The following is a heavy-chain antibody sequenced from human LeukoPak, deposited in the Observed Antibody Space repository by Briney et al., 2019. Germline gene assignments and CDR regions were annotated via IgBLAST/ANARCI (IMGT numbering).Heavy chain of an antibody. Sequence: SETLSLTCTVSGGSISGYYWSWIRQPPGKGLEWIGEIIHSGSTDYNPSLKSRVTISVDTSKNQFSLKLSSVTAADTAVYYCARVHYDSSGHRPFDYWGQGTLVTVSS. J-gene: IGHJ4*02. CDR1: GGSISGYY. CDR2: IIHSGST. CDR3: ARVHYDSSGHRPFDY. V-gene: IGHV4-34*12. D-gene: IGHD3-22*01.